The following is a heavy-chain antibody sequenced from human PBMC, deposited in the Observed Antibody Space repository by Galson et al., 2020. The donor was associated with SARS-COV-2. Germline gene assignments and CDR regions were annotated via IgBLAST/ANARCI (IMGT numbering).Heavy chain of an antibody. CDR1: GYTFARYD. CDR3: SRSMIRGVLDS. D-gene: IGHD3-10*01. V-gene: IGHV1-8*01. J-gene: IGHJ4*02. CDR2: MNTDSSNT. Sequence: ASVKVSCKASGYTFARYDISWVRQAAGQRLEWMGWMNTDSSNTDYAQKFQGRVTMTSNTSISTAYIELSSVSSEDTAVYYCSRSMIRGVLDSWVQGALVSVSS.